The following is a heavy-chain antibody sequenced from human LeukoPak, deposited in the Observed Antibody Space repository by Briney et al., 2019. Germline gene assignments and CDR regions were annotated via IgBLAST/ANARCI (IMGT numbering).Heavy chain of an antibody. CDR3: ARDKRGYDWVFDY. J-gene: IGHJ4*02. V-gene: IGHV3-21*01. CDR1: GFTFSSYS. D-gene: IGHD5-12*01. CDR2: ISSSSSSI. Sequence: GGSLRLSCAASGFTFSSYSMNWVRQAPGKGLEWVSSISSSSSSIYYADAVKGRFTISRDYAKNSLYLQMNILRAEDTAVYYCARDKRGYDWVFDYWGQGAVVTVSS.